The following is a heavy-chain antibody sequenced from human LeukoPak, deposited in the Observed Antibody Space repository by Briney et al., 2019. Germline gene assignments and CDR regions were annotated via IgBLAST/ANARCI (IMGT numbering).Heavy chain of an antibody. CDR3: ARAAGRDTTSGLDIDY. CDR1: GYTFTSYY. CDR2: INPSGGST. Sequence: GASVKVSCKASGYTFTSYYMHWVRQAPGQGLEWMGIINPSGGSTSYAQKFQGRVTMTRDMSTSTVYMELSSLRSEDTAVYYCARAAGRDTTSGLDIDYWGQGTLVTVSS. V-gene: IGHV1-46*01. D-gene: IGHD1-26*01. J-gene: IGHJ4*02.